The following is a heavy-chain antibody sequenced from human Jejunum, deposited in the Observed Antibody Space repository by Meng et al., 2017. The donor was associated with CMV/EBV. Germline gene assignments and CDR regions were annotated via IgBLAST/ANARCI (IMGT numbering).Heavy chain of an antibody. Sequence: SGFIFSTYAMSWVRQAPGNGLEWVSVIYSGGSTTYYADSVKGRFTISRDNSKNTLYLQMSSLRAEDTAVYYCAKDVGYYDFWSGFDPWGQGTLVTVSS. CDR2: IYSGGSTT. V-gene: IGHV3-23*03. D-gene: IGHD3-3*01. J-gene: IGHJ5*02. CDR1: GFIFSTYA. CDR3: AKDVGYYDFWSGFDP.